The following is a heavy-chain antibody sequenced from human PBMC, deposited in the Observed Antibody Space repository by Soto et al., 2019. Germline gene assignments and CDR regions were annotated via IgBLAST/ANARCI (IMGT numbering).Heavy chain of an antibody. CDR3: AKVRYSSPMGYYYGMDV. Sequence: SVKVCCKASRVAFSKFIVTWVRQAPGLGLEWVGGIIPIFGTANYAQKFQGRVTITADESTSTSYMEVNNLRSEDTAVYYCAKVRYSSPMGYYYGMDVWGQGTTVTVSS. V-gene: IGHV1-69*13. CDR2: IIPIFGTA. J-gene: IGHJ6*02. CDR1: RVAFSKFI. D-gene: IGHD6-19*01.